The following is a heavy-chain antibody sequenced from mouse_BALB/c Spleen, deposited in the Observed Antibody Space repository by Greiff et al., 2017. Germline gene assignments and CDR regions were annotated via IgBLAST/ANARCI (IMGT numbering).Heavy chain of an antibody. J-gene: IGHJ3*01. D-gene: IGHD2-4*01. CDR3: AAWGDYDAFAY. Sequence: VQLQQSGAELVKPGASVKLSCTASGFNIKDTYMHWVKQRPEQGLEWIGRIDPAIGNNKYDPKFQGKATITADTSSNTAYLQLSSLTSEDTAVDYCAAWGDYDAFAYWGQGTLVTVSA. CDR1: GFNIKDTY. V-gene: IGHV14-3*02. CDR2: IDPAIGNN.